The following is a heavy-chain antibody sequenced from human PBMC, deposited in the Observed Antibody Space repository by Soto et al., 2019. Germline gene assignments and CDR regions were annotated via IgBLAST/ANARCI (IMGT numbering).Heavy chain of an antibody. V-gene: IGHV3-49*03. D-gene: IGHD5-18*01. CDR2: IRSKAYGGTT. J-gene: IGHJ4*02. CDR3: TISSYSYGHRAFDY. Sequence: HPGGSLRLSCTASGFTFGDYAMSWFRQAPGKGLEWVGFIRSKAYGGTTEYAASVKGRFTISRDDSKSIAYLQMNSLKTEDTAVYYCTISSYSYGHRAFDYWGQGTLVTVSS. CDR1: GFTFGDYA.